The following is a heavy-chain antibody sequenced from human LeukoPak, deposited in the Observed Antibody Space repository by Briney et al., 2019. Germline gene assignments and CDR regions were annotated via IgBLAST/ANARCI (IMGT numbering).Heavy chain of an antibody. CDR3: ARDSYGSGSYNY. V-gene: IGHV4-38-2*02. CDR1: GYSISSGYY. CDR2: IHHSGTT. Sequence: SETLSLTCTVSGYSISSGYYWGWIRQPPGKGLEWVGSIHHSGTTYYDPSLKSRVTISLATSKNQFSLKLSSVTAADTAVYYCARDSYGSGSYNYWGQGTLVTVSS. J-gene: IGHJ4*02. D-gene: IGHD3-10*01.